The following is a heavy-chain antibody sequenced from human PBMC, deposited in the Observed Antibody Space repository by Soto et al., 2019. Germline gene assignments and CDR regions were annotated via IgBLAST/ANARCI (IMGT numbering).Heavy chain of an antibody. Sequence: GGSLRLACAASGFTFSDHYMDWVRQAPGKGLEWVGRTRNKANSYTTEYAASVKGRFTISRDDSKNSLYLQMNSLKTEDTAVYYCARGGYCSSTSCHSDYYGMDVWGQGTTVTVSS. V-gene: IGHV3-72*01. CDR1: GFTFSDHY. D-gene: IGHD2-2*01. CDR3: ARGGYCSSTSCHSDYYGMDV. CDR2: TRNKANSYTT. J-gene: IGHJ6*02.